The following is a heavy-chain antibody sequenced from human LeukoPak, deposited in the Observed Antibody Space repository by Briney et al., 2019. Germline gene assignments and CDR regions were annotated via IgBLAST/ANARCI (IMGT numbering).Heavy chain of an antibody. CDR2: IYYTET. CDR1: GGSVSNYY. Sequence: SETLSLTCTVSGGSVSNYYWSWIRQSPGKGLEWIGYIYYTETSYNPSLKSRVTMSVDTSKNQFSLKLSSVTAADTAVYYCARDIEMATSFRFDYWGQGTLVTVSS. D-gene: IGHD5-24*01. V-gene: IGHV4-59*02. J-gene: IGHJ4*02. CDR3: ARDIEMATSFRFDY.